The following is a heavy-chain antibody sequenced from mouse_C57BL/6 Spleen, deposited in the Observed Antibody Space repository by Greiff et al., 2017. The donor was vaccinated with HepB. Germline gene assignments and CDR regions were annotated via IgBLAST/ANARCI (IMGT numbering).Heavy chain of an antibody. CDR1: GFTFSDYG. J-gene: IGHJ4*01. D-gene: IGHD1-1*01. V-gene: IGHV5-17*01. CDR3: ARDGSSYDDYAMDY. Sequence: EVKVVESGGGLVKPGGSLKLSCAASGFTFSDYGMHWVRQAPEKGLEWVAYISSGSSTIYYADTVKGRFTISRDNAKNTLFLQMTSLRSEDTAMYYCARDGSSYDDYAMDYWGQGTSVTVSS. CDR2: ISSGSSTI.